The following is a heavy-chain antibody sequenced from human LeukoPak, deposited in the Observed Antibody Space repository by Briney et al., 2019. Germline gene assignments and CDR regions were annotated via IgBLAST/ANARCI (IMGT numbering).Heavy chain of an antibody. V-gene: IGHV4-34*01. Sequence: GSLRLSCAASGFTFSNAWMSWVRQPPGKGLEWIGEINHSGSTNYNPSLKSRVTISVDTSKNQFSLKLSSVTAADTAVYYCARGSTIFDPWGQGTLVTVSS. CDR1: GFTFSNAW. J-gene: IGHJ5*02. CDR3: ARGSTIFDP. D-gene: IGHD5/OR15-5a*01. CDR2: INHSGST.